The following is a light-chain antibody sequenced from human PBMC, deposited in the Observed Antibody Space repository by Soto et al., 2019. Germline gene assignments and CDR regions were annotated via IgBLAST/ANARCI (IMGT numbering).Light chain of an antibody. Sequence: QSVLTQPASVSGSPGQSITISCTGTSSDVGGYNYVSWYQHHPGKAPKFMIYEVSNRPSGVSNRFSGSKSGNTASLTISGLQAEDEADYYCCSYTGANTLVFGTGTKVTVL. J-gene: IGLJ1*01. CDR3: CSYTGANTLV. CDR1: SSDVGGYNY. V-gene: IGLV2-14*01. CDR2: EVS.